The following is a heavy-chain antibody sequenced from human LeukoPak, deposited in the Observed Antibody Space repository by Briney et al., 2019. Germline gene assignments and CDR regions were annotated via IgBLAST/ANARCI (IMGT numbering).Heavy chain of an antibody. CDR2: IRSKANSYAT. CDR1: GLTFSGSA. V-gene: IGHV3-73*01. Sequence: GGSLRLSCAASGLTFSGSAMHWVRQASGKGLEWVGRIRSKANSYATAYAASVKGRFTISRDDSKNTAYLQMNSLKTEDTAVYYCTRRDSSSWFPFDYWGQGTLVTVSS. J-gene: IGHJ4*02. CDR3: TRRDSSSWFPFDY. D-gene: IGHD6-13*01.